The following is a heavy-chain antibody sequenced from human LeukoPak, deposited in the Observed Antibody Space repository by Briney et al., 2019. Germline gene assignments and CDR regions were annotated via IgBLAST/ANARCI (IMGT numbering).Heavy chain of an antibody. CDR1: GGSFSGYY. CDR3: ARHRGYYDILTGYGPPDYFDY. V-gene: IGHV4-34*01. CDR2: INHSGST. Sequence: SETLSLTCAVYGGSFSGYYWSWIRQPPGKGLEWIGEINHSGSTNYNPSLKSRVTISVDTSKNQFSLKLSSVTAADTAVYYCARHRGYYDILTGYGPPDYFDYWGQGTLVTVSS. J-gene: IGHJ4*02. D-gene: IGHD3-9*01.